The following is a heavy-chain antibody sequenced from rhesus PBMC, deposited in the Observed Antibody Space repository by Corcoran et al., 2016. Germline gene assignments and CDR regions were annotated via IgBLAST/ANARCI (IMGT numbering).Heavy chain of an antibody. D-gene: IGHD1-44*01. CDR3: ARGGGTAAFDY. J-gene: IGHJ4*01. CDR1: GGSISGYY. Sequence: QLQLQESGPGLVKPSETLSLTCAVSGGSISGYYWSWIRQPPGKGLEWIGNIDGNIAGTNYNPSLNSRVNISKDTDKNQFSLKLTAVTAADTAVYYCARGGGTAAFDYWGQGVLVTVSS. CDR2: IDGNIAGT. V-gene: IGHV4-81*01.